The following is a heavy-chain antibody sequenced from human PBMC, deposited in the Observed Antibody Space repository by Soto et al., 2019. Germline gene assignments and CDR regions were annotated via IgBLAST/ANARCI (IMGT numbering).Heavy chain of an antibody. CDR2: IYSGGST. CDR3: ARDRPPLGDHYYYYGMDV. J-gene: IGHJ6*01. Sequence: PGGSLRLSCAASGFTVSSNYMSWVRQAPGKGLEWVSLIYSGGSTYYADSVKGRFTISRDNSKNTLYLQMNNLRAEDTAVYYCARDRPPLGDHYYYYGMDVWGQGTTVTVSS. CDR1: GFTVSSNY. V-gene: IGHV3-66*01.